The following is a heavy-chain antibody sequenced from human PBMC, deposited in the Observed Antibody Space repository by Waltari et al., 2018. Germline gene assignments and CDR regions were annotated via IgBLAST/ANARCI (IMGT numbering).Heavy chain of an antibody. V-gene: IGHV3-30*10. CDR1: GFVFSTYA. Sequence: QVQLVESGGGVVQPGTSLRLSCAASGFVFSTYAMHWVRQAPGKGLEWLAVLSYDGSNKYYKDSVGGRFTISRDNAKNTMYLEMNSLRTDDTAIYDCARENRQWLSPEPYYFDYWGQGTPVTVTS. CDR3: ARENRQWLSPEPYYFDY. J-gene: IGHJ4*02. D-gene: IGHD6-19*01. CDR2: LSYDGSNK.